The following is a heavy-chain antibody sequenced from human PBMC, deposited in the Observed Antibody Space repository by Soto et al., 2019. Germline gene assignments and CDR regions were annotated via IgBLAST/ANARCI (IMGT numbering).Heavy chain of an antibody. CDR1: GFTFSSYA. D-gene: IGHD1-1*01. V-gene: IGHV3-64*01. J-gene: IGHJ3*01. CDR2: INSNGGST. Sequence: HPGGSLRLSCASSGFTFSSYAMHLVRQAPGKGLEYVSSINSNGGSTDYANSVKGRFTISRDNSKNTLCLQMGSLGAEDMVVYYCSRDRTGTPDAFDLWGEGTMVTV. CDR3: SRDRTGTPDAFDL.